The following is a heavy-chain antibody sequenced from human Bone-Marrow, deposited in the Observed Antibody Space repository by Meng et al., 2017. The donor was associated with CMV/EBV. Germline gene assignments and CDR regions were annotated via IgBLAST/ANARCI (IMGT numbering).Heavy chain of an antibody. CDR2: IYYSGST. V-gene: IGHV4-59*01. D-gene: IGHD6-6*01. CDR3: ARGGYSSSSVETA. Sequence: SEILSLTCTVSGGSINSYYWSWIRQPPGKGLEWIGYIYYSGSTNYNPSLESRVTISIDTSKNQFSLKLTSVTAADTAVYYCARGGYSSSSVETAWGQGTLVTVSS. CDR1: GGSINSYY. J-gene: IGHJ4*02.